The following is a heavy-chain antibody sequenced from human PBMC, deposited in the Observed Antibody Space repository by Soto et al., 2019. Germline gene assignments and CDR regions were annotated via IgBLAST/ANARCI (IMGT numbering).Heavy chain of an antibody. V-gene: IGHV4-30-4*01. CDR3: ASTPPIGYFAY. CDR1: GGSISSGDYY. Sequence: SETLSLTCTVSGGSISSGDYYWSWIRQPPGKGLEWLGYIYYSGITYYNPSLKSRVTISVDTSKNQFSLKLSSMTAADTAVYYCASTPPIGYFAYWGQGTLVPVYS. J-gene: IGHJ4*02. CDR2: IYYSGIT.